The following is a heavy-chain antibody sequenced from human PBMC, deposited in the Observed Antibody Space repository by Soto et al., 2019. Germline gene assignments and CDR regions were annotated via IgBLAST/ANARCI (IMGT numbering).Heavy chain of an antibody. CDR1: GFTFSSYG. D-gene: IGHD6-19*01. CDR3: ERVSGWYVPPDY. CDR2: IWYDGSNK. V-gene: IGHV3-33*01. J-gene: IGHJ4*02. Sequence: QVQLVESGGCVVQPGRSLRLSCVASGFTFSSYGMHWVRQAPGKGLEWVAVIWYDGSNKYYADSVKGRFAISRDNSKNTLYLQMNSLRVEDTAVYYCERVSGWYVPPDYWGQGTLVTVSS.